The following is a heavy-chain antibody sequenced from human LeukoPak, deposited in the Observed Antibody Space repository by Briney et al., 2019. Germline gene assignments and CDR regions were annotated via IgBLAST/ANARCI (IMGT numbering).Heavy chain of an antibody. J-gene: IGHJ4*02. CDR2: LSTSSIYI. CDR3: TRDPSNSGSYSRLDY. CDR1: GFTFSSYG. D-gene: IGHD1-26*01. V-gene: IGHV3-21*01. Sequence: GWSLRLSCAASGFTFSSYGMHWVRQAPGKGLEWVSSLSTSSIYIYYADSVKGRFTISRDNAKNSLYLQMNSLRAEDTALYYCTRDPSNSGSYSRLDYWGQGTLVTVSS.